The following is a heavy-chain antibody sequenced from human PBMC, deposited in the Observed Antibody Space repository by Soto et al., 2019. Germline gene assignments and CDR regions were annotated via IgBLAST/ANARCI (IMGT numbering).Heavy chain of an antibody. CDR1: GFTFSSYG. CDR3: AKDHRTYYYDSGGSSPDY. D-gene: IGHD3-22*01. V-gene: IGHV3-30*18. Sequence: QVQLVESGGGVVQPGRSLRLSCAASGFTFSSYGMHWVRQAPGKGLEWVAVISYDGSNKYYADSVKGRFTISRDNSKNTXXLQMNSLRAEDTAVYYCAKDHRTYYYDSGGSSPDYWGQGTLVTVSS. CDR2: ISYDGSNK. J-gene: IGHJ4*02.